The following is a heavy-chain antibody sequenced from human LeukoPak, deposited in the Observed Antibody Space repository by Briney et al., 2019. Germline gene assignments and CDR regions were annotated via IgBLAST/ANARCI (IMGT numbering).Heavy chain of an antibody. CDR1: GFTFSSYG. D-gene: IGHD5-12*01. J-gene: IGHJ4*02. CDR2: IKQDGSEK. V-gene: IGHV3-7*03. Sequence: GGSLRLSCAASGFTFSSYGMHWVRQAPGKGLEWVANIKQDGSEKYYVDSVKGRFTISRDNAKNSLYLQMNSLRAEDTAVYYCAKDKGYSGYDSIDYWGQGTLVTVSS. CDR3: AKDKGYSGYDSIDY.